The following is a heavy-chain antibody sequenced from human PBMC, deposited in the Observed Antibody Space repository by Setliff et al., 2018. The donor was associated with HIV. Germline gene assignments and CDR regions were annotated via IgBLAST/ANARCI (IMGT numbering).Heavy chain of an antibody. D-gene: IGHD2-8*02. V-gene: IGHV1-2*02. CDR3: ARVRGHCTGGGCYSDYYGMGV. J-gene: IGHJ6*02. CDR1: GYTFSDYY. CDR2: INPNSGGT. Sequence: GASVKVSCKASGYTFSDYYMHWVRQAPGQGLEWMGWINPNSGGTKSAQKFQGRVTMTWDTSISTYYMEVTRLKSDDTAVYYCARVRGHCTGGGCYSDYYGMGVWGQGTTVTVSS.